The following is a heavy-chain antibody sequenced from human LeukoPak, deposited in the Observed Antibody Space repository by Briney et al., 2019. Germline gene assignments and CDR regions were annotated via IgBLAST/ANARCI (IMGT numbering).Heavy chain of an antibody. J-gene: IGHJ5*02. CDR1: GFTFSICA. D-gene: IGHD1-1*01. CDR2: ISGGGGGTK. CDR3: DKGRAGGWNGGDR. V-gene: IGHV3-23*01. Sequence: GGSLRLSCVVSGFTFSICAMTCARQAPGKGLECVSDISGGGGGTKYYAEYVKGRFTISGDNSKNAVYLQMHSLRAEDTAIYFCDKGRAGGWNGGDRWGQGTLVTVSS.